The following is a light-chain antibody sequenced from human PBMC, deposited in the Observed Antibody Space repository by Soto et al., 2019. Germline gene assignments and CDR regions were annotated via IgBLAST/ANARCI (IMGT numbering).Light chain of an antibody. CDR1: QGIGIY. V-gene: IGKV1-27*01. CDR3: QKYNAAPLT. Sequence: DIQMTQSPSSLSASLGDRVTITCRASQGIGIYLAWFQQRPGKVPKLLIYAASTLQSGVPSRFSGSGSGTDFTLTISSLPPEDVAAYYCQKYNAAPLTFGGGKRVEIK. CDR2: AAS. J-gene: IGKJ4*01.